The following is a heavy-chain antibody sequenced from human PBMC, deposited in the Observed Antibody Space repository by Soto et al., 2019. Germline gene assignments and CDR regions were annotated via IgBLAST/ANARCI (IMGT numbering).Heavy chain of an antibody. D-gene: IGHD2-21*01. CDR2: IDTVDSYA. CDR1: GFSFINYW. CDR3: ARIESIARNWFDP. Sequence: PGHSLTVSGMGSGFSFINYWSSGVRQMPGKGLEWMGSIDTVDSYANYSPSFQVHVTFSADTTICTAYLQWSSLKASDTAMYFCARIESIARNWFDPWGQGTLVTVSS. V-gene: IGHV5-10-1*01. J-gene: IGHJ5*02.